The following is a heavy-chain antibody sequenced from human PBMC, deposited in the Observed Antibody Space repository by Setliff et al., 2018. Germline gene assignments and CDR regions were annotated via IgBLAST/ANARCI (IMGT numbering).Heavy chain of an antibody. Sequence: PSETLSLTCSVSGGSISSSSYYWGWIRQPPGKGLEWIGSMYYSVSTYYNPSLKSRATISEDTSKRQVSLNLNSVTAADTAVYYCMRQGAQKPSLSHLYGVDVWGQGTTVTVSS. CDR1: GGSISSSSYY. V-gene: IGHV4-39*01. CDR3: MRQGAQKPSLSHLYGVDV. CDR2: MYYSVST. J-gene: IGHJ6*02.